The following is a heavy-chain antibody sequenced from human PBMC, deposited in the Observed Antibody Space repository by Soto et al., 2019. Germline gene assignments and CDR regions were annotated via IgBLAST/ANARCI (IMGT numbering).Heavy chain of an antibody. CDR3: VGSEPAGPRGFDL. Sequence: QVQLEQSGAEVRKPGSSVKVSCQASGGTFSSSAINWLRQAPGQGPEWMGGIIPTYGTSNYIPKLRGRVNIYEDNLTTPGYMEVSRLTSEHASLDYCVGSEPAGPRGFDLFGRGTMTTF. J-gene: IGHJ3*01. CDR1: GGTFSSSA. CDR2: IIPTYGTS. V-gene: IGHV1-69*06. D-gene: IGHD6-19*01.